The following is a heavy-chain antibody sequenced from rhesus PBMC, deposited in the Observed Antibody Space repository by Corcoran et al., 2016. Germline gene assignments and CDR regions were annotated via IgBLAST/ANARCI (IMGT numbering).Heavy chain of an antibody. CDR2: IGGSSSST. J-gene: IGHJ4*01. CDR3: ARENSWNYFDY. CDR1: GFSISSGSG. Sequence: QVQLQESGPGLVKPSETLPLTCAVSGFSISSGSGWGWIRQPPGKGRGWIGFIGGSSSSTNYNPSLKSRVTISKDTSKNQFSLKLSSVTAADTAVYYCARENSWNYFDYWGQGVLVTVSS. V-gene: IGHV4-127*01. D-gene: IGHD1-1-1*01.